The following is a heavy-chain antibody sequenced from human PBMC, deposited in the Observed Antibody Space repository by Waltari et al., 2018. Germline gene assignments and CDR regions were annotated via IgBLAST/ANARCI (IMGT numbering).Heavy chain of an antibody. V-gene: IGHV3-74*01. Sequence: EVQLVESGGGLVQPGGSLRLSCAASGFTFSNSWMHWVRQAPGKCLVLVSCTTFDGSTATYADSVKGRFTISRDNAENIVYLQMNSLRAEDTAVYYCARNPDSGRLDSWGQGILVTVSS. CDR1: GFTFSNSW. J-gene: IGHJ4*02. CDR3: ARNPDSGRLDS. D-gene: IGHD3-10*01. CDR2: TTFDGSTA.